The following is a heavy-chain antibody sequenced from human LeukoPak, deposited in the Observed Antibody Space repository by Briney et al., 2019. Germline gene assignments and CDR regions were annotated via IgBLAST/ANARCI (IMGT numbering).Heavy chain of an antibody. V-gene: IGHV4-34*01. CDR3: ATDRYYGSGSYYKFDF. D-gene: IGHD3-10*01. J-gene: IGHJ4*02. CDR2: INHSGST. CDR1: GGSFSGYY. Sequence: SETLSLTCAVYGGSFSGYYWSWIRPPPGKGLEWIGEINHSGSTNYNPSLKSRVTISVDTSKKQFSLLLNSVTAADTAVYYCATDRYYGSGSYYKFDFWGQGILVTVSS.